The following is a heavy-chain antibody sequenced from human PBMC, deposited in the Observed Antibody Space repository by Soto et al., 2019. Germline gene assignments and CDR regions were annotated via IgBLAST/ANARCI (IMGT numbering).Heavy chain of an antibody. CDR1: GFTFSSYA. Sequence: VQLVESGGGVVQPGRSLRLSCAASGFTFSSYAMHWVRQAPGKGLEWVAVISYDGSNKYYADSVKGRFTISRDNSKNTLYLQMNSLRAEDTAVYYCAREAVADPLTLDYWGQGTLVTVSS. CDR3: AREAVADPLTLDY. CDR2: ISYDGSNK. D-gene: IGHD6-19*01. V-gene: IGHV3-30-3*01. J-gene: IGHJ4*02.